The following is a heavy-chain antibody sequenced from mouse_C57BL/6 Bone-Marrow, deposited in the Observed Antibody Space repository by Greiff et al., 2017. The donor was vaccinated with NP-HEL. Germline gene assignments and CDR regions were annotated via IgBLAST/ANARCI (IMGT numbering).Heavy chain of an antibody. J-gene: IGHJ1*03. V-gene: IGHV1-4*01. CDR2: INPSSGYT. CDR3: ARHQGLLRWYFDV. CDR1: GYTFTSYT. D-gene: IGHD1-1*01. Sequence: QVQLQQSGAELARPGASVKMSCKASGYTFTSYTMHWVKQRPGQGLEWIGYINPSSGYTKYNQKFKDKATLTADKSSSTAYRQLSSLTSEDSAVYYCARHQGLLRWYFDVWGTGTTVTVSS.